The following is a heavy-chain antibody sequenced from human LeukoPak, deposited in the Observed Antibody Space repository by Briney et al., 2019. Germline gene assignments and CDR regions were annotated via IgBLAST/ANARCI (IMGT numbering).Heavy chain of an antibody. J-gene: IGHJ4*02. CDR3: ARDGPYDSSGYYYSTPFDY. CDR1: GGTFSSYA. Sequence: SAKVSCKASGGTFSSYAISWVRQAPGQGLEWMGGIIPIFGTANYAQKFQGRVTITADESTSTAYMELSSLRSEDTAVYYCARDGPYDSSGYYYSTPFDYWGQGTLVTVSS. V-gene: IGHV1-69*13. CDR2: IIPIFGTA. D-gene: IGHD3-22*01.